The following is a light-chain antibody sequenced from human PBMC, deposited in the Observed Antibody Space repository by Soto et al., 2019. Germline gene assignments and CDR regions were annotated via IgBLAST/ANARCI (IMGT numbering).Light chain of an antibody. V-gene: IGKV1-5*01. Sequence: DIQMTQSPSTLSASVGDRVTITCRASQSISSWLAWYQQKPGKAPKLLIYDASSLESGVPSRFSGSGSGTEFTLNISSLQPDDFATYYCHQYNSYFQTFGQGTKVDIK. CDR1: QSISSW. CDR2: DAS. J-gene: IGKJ1*01. CDR3: HQYNSYFQT.